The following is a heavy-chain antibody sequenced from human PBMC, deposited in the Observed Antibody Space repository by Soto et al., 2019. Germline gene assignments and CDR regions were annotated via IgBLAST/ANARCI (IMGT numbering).Heavy chain of an antibody. CDR1: GFSFSSYA. V-gene: IGHV3-23*01. Sequence: GGSLRLSCAASGFSFSSYAMSWVRQAPGKGLEWVSAISGSGGSTYYADSVKGRFTISRDNSKNTLYLQMNSLRAEDTAVYYCAKRYCSSTSCSRNWFDPCGQGILVTVS. D-gene: IGHD2-2*01. CDR3: AKRYCSSTSCSRNWFDP. CDR2: ISGSGGST. J-gene: IGHJ5*02.